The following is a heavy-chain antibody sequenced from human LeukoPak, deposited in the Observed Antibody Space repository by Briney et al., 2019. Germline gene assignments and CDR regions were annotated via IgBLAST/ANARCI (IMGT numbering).Heavy chain of an antibody. CDR3: AREGSDIVVVPAAPRDGYFQH. J-gene: IGHJ1*01. CDR2: INPNSGGT. V-gene: IGHV1-2*02. CDR1: GYTFTGYY. D-gene: IGHD2-2*01. Sequence: ASVKVSCKASGYTFTGYYMHWARQAPGQGLEWMGWINPNSGGTNYAQKFQGRVTMTRDTSISTAYMELSRLRSDNTAVYYCAREGSDIVVVPAAPRDGYFQHWGQGTLVTVSS.